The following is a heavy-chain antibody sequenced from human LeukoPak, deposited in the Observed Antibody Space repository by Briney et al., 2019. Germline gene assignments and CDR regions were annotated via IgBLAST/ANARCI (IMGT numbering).Heavy chain of an antibody. CDR1: GFTFSDYY. V-gene: IGHV4-59*08. CDR2: IYYSGST. Sequence: GSLRLSCAASGFTFSDYYMSWIRQPPGKGLEWIGYIYYSGSTNYNPSLKSRVTISVDTSKNQFSLKLSSVTAADTAVYYCARVARYYPRAAGAFDIWGQGTMVTVSS. D-gene: IGHD3-22*01. J-gene: IGHJ3*02. CDR3: ARVARYYPRAAGAFDI.